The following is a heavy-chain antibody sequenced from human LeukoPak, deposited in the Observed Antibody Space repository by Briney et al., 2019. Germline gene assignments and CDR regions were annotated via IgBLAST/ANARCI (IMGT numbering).Heavy chain of an antibody. V-gene: IGHV4-59*12. CDR1: GGSISSYY. J-gene: IGHJ4*02. Sequence: SETLSLTCTVSGGSISSYYWSWIRQPPGKGLEWIGYIYYSGSTNYNPSLKSRVTISVDTSKNQFSLKLSSVTAADTAVYYCAREGSKAPFDYWGQGTLVTVSS. CDR2: IYYSGST. CDR3: AREGSKAPFDY.